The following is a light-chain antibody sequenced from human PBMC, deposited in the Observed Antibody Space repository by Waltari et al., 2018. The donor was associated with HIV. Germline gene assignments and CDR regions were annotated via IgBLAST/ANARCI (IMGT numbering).Light chain of an antibody. CDR2: GVS. CDR3: QQYWSSPPIT. Sequence: EIVLTQSPGTLSLSPGDGATLSCRARQRVSSSYLAWYQQKPGRAPRLLIYGVSSRATGIPDRFSGSGSGTDFTLIISRLEPEDFAVYYCQQYWSSPPITFGQGTRLEIK. CDR1: QRVSSSY. J-gene: IGKJ5*01. V-gene: IGKV3-20*01.